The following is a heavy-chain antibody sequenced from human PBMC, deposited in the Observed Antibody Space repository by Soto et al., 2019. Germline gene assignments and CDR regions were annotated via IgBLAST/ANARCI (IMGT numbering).Heavy chain of an antibody. Sequence: GASVEVSCKASGYTFTGYYMHWVRQAPGQGLEWMGWINPNSGGTKYAQKFQTWVTMTRDNSKNTLYLQMNSLRAEDTAVYYCAKNPGYYYASTGYHFDYWGQGTLVTVSS. V-gene: IGHV1-2*04. J-gene: IGHJ4*02. CDR1: GYTFTGYY. CDR3: AKNPGYYYASTGYHFDY. CDR2: INPNSGGT. D-gene: IGHD3-22*01.